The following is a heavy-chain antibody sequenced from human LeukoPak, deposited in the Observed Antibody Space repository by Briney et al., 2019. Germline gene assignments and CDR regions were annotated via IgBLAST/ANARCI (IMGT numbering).Heavy chain of an antibody. Sequence: PGGSLRLSCAASGFTFSSYAMSWVRQAPGKGLEWVSAISGSGGSTYYADSVKGRFTISRDNSKNTLYLQMNSLRAEDTAVYYCXXXXXXTAXVRVNKDYWGQGTLVXV. CDR1: GFTFSSYA. D-gene: IGHD5-18*01. CDR3: XXXXXXTAXVRVNKDY. V-gene: IGHV3-23*01. CDR2: ISGSGGST. J-gene: IGHJ4*02.